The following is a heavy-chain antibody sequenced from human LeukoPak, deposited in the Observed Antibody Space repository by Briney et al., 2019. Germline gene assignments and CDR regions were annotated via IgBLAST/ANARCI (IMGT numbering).Heavy chain of an antibody. D-gene: IGHD3-10*01. Sequence: ASVKVSCKASGGTFSSYAISWVRQAPGQGLEWIGGIIPIFGTANYAQKFQGRVTITTDESTSTGYMELSSLRSEDTAVYYCARAPTYYYGSGSYEHFDYWGQGTLVTVSS. CDR3: ARAPTYYYGSGSYEHFDY. CDR2: IIPIFGTA. V-gene: IGHV1-69*05. J-gene: IGHJ4*02. CDR1: GGTFSSYA.